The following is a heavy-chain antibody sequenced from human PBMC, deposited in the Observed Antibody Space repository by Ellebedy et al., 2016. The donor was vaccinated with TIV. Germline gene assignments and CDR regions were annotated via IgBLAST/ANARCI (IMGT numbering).Heavy chain of an antibody. CDR2: IYPGDSDT. CDR1: GYSFTSYW. V-gene: IGHV5-51*01. CDR3: ARIETVPAANEGYPFDI. J-gene: IGHJ3*02. D-gene: IGHD2-2*01. Sequence: GGSLRLXXKGSGYSFTSYWIGWVRQMPGKGLEWMGIIYPGDSDTRYSPSFQGQVTISADKSISSAYLQWSSLKASDTAMYYCARIETVPAANEGYPFDIWGQGTMVTVSS.